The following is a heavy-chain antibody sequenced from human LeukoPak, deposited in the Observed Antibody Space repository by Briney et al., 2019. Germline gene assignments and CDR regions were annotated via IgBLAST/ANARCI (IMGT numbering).Heavy chain of an antibody. CDR1: GGSFSGYY. Sequence: PSETLSLTCAVYGGSFSGYYWSWIRQPPGKGLEWIGEITHNGSTSYNPSLKGRVTISVDTSKNQFSLQLSSVTAADTAVYYCRRVAHSSSWYFFDSWGQGTLVTVSS. J-gene: IGHJ4*02. CDR2: ITHNGST. D-gene: IGHD6-13*01. CDR3: RRVAHSSSWYFFDS. V-gene: IGHV4-34*01.